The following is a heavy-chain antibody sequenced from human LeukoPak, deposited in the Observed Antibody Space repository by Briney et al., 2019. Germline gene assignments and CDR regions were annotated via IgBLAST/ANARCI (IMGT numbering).Heavy chain of an antibody. V-gene: IGHV3-72*01. CDR2: TRNKANSYTT. Sequence: GGSLGLSCAASGFTFSDHYMDWVRQAPGKGLEWVGRTRNKANSYTTEYAASVKGRFTISRDDSKNSLYLQMNSLKTEDTAVYYCARVDGDYVGSNYYYYGMDVWGKGTTVTVSS. CDR1: GFTFSDHY. CDR3: ARVDGDYVGSNYYYYGMDV. D-gene: IGHD4-17*01. J-gene: IGHJ6*04.